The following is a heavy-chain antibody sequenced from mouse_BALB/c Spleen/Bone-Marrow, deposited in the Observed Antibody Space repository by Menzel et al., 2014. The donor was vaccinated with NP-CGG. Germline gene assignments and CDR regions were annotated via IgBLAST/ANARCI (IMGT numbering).Heavy chain of an antibody. D-gene: IGHD1-2*01. CDR3: TNYGYD. CDR2: INPSNGDP. Sequence: QSGAALVWPGSSFKFSFIASGYTFTSYWMHWVKLRPGQGFEWIGEINPSNGDPNYNEKFKRKATLTVDKSSRTAYMQLSSLTSEDSAVYYCTNYGYDWGQGTTLTVSS. J-gene: IGHJ2*01. V-gene: IGHV1S16*01. CDR1: GYTFTSYW.